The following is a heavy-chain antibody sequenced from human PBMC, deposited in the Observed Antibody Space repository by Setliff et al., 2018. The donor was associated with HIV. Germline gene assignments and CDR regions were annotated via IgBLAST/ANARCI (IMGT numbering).Heavy chain of an antibody. V-gene: IGHV3-7*01. J-gene: IGHJ6*02. D-gene: IGHD3-10*01. CDR3: ARKFRPGHGVDV. CDR1: RFTFNDYW. Sequence: GGSLRLSCVASRFTFNDYWMSWVRQAPGKGLEWVANIKQDGSENYFVDSVKGRFTISRDNARSSMYLQMNSLRAEDTAIYYCARKFRPGHGVDVWGQGTTVTVSS. CDR2: IKQDGSEN.